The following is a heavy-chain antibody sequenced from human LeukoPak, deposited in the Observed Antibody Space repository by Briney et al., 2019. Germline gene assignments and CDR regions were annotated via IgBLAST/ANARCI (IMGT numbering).Heavy chain of an antibody. Sequence: SETLSLTCTVSGTSISSHYWSCLRQPAGKGLEWIGRLYTSGSTKSNPSLKSRVSMSVDTSKNQFSLKLSSVTAADTAVYFCATGESLDYWGQGTLVTVSS. D-gene: IGHD1-14*01. CDR1: GTSISSHY. CDR2: LYTSGST. J-gene: IGHJ4*02. CDR3: ATGESLDY. V-gene: IGHV4-4*07.